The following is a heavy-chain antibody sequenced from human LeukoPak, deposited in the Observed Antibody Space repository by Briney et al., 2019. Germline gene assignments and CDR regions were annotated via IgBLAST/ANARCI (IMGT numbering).Heavy chain of an antibody. J-gene: IGHJ4*02. Sequence: GRSLRLSCAASGFTFSSYGMHWVRQAPGKGLEWVAVISYDGSKKYYADSVKGRFTISRDNSKNTLYLQMNSLRAEDTAVYYCAKGALTMVRGVTPNYFDYWGQGTLVTVSS. CDR2: ISYDGSKK. CDR1: GFTFSSYG. CDR3: AKGALTMVRGVTPNYFDY. D-gene: IGHD3-10*01. V-gene: IGHV3-30*18.